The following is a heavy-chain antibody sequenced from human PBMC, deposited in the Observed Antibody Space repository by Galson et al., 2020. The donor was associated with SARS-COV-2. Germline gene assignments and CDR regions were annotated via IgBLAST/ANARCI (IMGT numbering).Heavy chain of an antibody. CDR2: IYDSENT. Sequence: ASETLSLTCTVSGGSISSGGYYWNWIRQHPGKGLEWIGCIYDSENTYYNPSLKSRVTISLDTSKNQFSLKVTSVTAADTAIYYCARHGASSGWYEGIDYWGQGTLVTVSS. D-gene: IGHD6-19*01. CDR3: ARHGASSGWYEGIDY. J-gene: IGHJ4*02. CDR1: GGSISSGGYY. V-gene: IGHV4-31*03.